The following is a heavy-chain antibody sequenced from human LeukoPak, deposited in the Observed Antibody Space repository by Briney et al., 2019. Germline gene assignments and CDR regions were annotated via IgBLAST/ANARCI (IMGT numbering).Heavy chain of an antibody. J-gene: IGHJ4*02. D-gene: IGHD3-22*01. V-gene: IGHV3-23*01. CDR1: SITFDTYD. CDR3: AKDLDYYDSSGYYY. Sequence: GGSLGLSCAASSITFDTYDMSWVRQAPGKGLEWVSAISGSGGSTYYADSVKGRFTISRDNSKNTLYLQMNSLRAEDTAVYYCAKDLDYYDSSGYYYWGQGTLVTVSS. CDR2: ISGSGGST.